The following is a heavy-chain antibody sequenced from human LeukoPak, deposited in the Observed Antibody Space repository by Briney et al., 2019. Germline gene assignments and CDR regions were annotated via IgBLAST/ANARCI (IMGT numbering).Heavy chain of an antibody. CDR1: GGSISSSSYY. CDR2: TSYSGST. V-gene: IGHV4-39*01. CDR3: ARLRDVTTTNYLDY. Sequence: SETLSLTCTVSGGSISSSSYYWGWIRQPPGKGLEWIGSTSYSGSTYYNPSLKSRVTISVDTSKNQFSLKLSSVTAADTAVYYCARLRDVTTTNYLDYWGQGTLVTVSS. D-gene: IGHD4-17*01. J-gene: IGHJ4*02.